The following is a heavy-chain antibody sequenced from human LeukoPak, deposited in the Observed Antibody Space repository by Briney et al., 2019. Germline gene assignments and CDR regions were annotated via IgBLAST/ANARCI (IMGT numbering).Heavy chain of an antibody. CDR1: GFTFSSYS. CDR3: AARTMSSWDY. J-gene: IGHJ4*02. D-gene: IGHD6-13*01. Sequence: GGSLRLSCAASGFTFSSYSMNWVRQAPGKGLELVSSISNSSSYIYYADSVKGRFTISRDNAKNSLYLQMNSLRAEDTAVYYCAARTMSSWDYWGPGTLVTVSS. CDR2: ISNSSSYI. V-gene: IGHV3-21*01.